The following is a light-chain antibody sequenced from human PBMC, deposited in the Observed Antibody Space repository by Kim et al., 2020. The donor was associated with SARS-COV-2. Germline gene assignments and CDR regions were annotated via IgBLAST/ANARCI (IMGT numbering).Light chain of an antibody. CDR1: QSVSSN. Sequence: SVAPVERSTLSCRAGQSVSSNLAWYQQRAGQAPRLLIYCASTRATGIPARFSGSGSGTEFTLTISSLQSEDFAVYYCQQYNNWPYTFGQGTKLEI. CDR2: CAS. CDR3: QQYNNWPYT. V-gene: IGKV3-15*01. J-gene: IGKJ2*01.